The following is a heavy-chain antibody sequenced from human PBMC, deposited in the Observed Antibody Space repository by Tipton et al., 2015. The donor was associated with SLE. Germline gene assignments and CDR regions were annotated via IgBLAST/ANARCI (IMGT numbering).Heavy chain of an antibody. D-gene: IGHD3-22*01. CDR1: GFTFSYYA. V-gene: IGHV3-30-3*01. CDR2: TSYDGSTK. Sequence: SLRLSCAASGFTFSYYAMHWVRQAPGKGLKWVAVTSYDGSTKDYADFVKGRFTISRDNSRNALYLQLNNLRVEDTAVYYCARGNVSSGYDYWGQGTLVTVSS. J-gene: IGHJ4*02. CDR3: ARGNVSSGYDY.